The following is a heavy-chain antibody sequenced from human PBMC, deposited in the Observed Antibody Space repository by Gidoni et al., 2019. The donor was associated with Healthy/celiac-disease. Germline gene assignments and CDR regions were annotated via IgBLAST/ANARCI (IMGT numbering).Heavy chain of an antibody. V-gene: IGHV3-30*18. CDR1: GFPFSSYG. CDR2: ISYDGSNK. J-gene: IGHJ4*02. CDR3: AKGYSGSYWNEPSDY. D-gene: IGHD1-26*01. Sequence: QVQLVESGGGVVQPGRSLRLSCAASGFPFSSYGMHWVRQAPGKGLEWVAVISYDGSNKYYADSVKGRFTISRDNSKNTLYLQMNSLRAEDTAVYYCAKGYSGSYWNEPSDYWGQGTLVTVSS.